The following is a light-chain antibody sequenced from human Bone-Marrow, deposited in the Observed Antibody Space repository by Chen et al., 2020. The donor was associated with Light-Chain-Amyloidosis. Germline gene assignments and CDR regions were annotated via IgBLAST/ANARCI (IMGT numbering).Light chain of an antibody. Sequence: EIVLTQSPATLSLSPGERATLSCRASQSVSSYLAWYQQKPGQAPRLLIYDASNRATGIPARFSGSGSGTDFTLTISSLEHEDLAVYYCQQRSNWPSFGGGTKVEIK. CDR2: DAS. CDR3: QQRSNWPS. CDR1: QSVSSY. J-gene: IGKJ4*01. V-gene: IGKV3-11*01.